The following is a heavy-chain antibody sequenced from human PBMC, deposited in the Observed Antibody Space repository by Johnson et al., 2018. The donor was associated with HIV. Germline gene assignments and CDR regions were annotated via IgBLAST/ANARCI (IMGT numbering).Heavy chain of an antibody. J-gene: IGHJ3*01. CDR3: ARDRGTVVIWSDAFDV. CDR1: GFTVSSNY. CDR2: IYSGGST. Sequence: EMQLVESGGGLIQPGGSLRLSCAASGFTVSSNYMSWVRQAPGKGLEWVSVIYSGGSTYYADSVKGRFTISRDNSKNTLYLQMNSLRAEDTAVYYCARDRGTVVIWSDAFDVWGQGTVVTVSS. D-gene: IGHD3-22*01. V-gene: IGHV3-66*01.